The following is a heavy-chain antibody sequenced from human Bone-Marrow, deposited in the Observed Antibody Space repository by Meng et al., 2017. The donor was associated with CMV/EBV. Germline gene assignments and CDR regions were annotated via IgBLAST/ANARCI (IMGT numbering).Heavy chain of an antibody. CDR1: GGSISSYY. D-gene: IGHD3-3*01. V-gene: IGHV4-59*01. CDR2: IYYSGST. J-gene: IGHJ6*02. Sequence: SETLSLTCTVSGGSISSYYWSWIRQPPGKGLEWIGYIYYSGSTNYNPSLKSRVTISVDTSKNHFSLKLSSVTAADTAVYYCARDTGYDFWSGYFFRGGMDVWGQGTTVTVSS. CDR3: ARDTGYDFWSGYFFRGGMDV.